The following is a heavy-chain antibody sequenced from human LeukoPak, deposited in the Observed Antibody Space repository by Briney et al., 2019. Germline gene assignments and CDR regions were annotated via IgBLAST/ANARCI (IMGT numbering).Heavy chain of an antibody. Sequence: GGSLRLSCAASGFTFSNYWMHWVRQAPGKGLVWVSRLDTDGSDTSYADSVKGRFTISRDNAKNTLCLQMNNLRAEDTAMYYCARDRYPAAREFDYWGQGTLVTVSS. V-gene: IGHV3-74*01. CDR3: ARDRYPAAREFDY. CDR1: GFTFSNYW. CDR2: LDTDGSDT. D-gene: IGHD2-2*01. J-gene: IGHJ4*02.